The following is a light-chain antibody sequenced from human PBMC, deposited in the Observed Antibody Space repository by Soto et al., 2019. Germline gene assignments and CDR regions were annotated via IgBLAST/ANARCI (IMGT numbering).Light chain of an antibody. J-gene: IGKJ5*01. CDR3: QQRSDWPPIT. CDR2: DAS. CDR1: HSVGDY. Sequence: TVLKQSPATLSLSPGERATLSCRASHSVGDYLAWYQQKPGQAPRLLIYDASNRAAGVPYRFRGSGSGTEFTLTISSVEPEDFGVYYCQQRSDWPPITFCQGTRLDIK. V-gene: IGKV3-11*01.